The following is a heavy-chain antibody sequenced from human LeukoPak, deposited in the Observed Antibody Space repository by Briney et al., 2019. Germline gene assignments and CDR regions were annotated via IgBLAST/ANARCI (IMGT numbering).Heavy chain of an antibody. CDR1: GFSFSSYT. J-gene: IGHJ6*02. CDR2: ISYDGSNK. D-gene: IGHD1-1*01. V-gene: IGHV3-30-3*01. CDR3: ARVGGTNYYYYGMDV. Sequence: GSLRLSCAASGFSFSSYTMNWVRQAPGKGLGWVALISYDGSNKFYADSVKGRFSIFRDKSKNTLYLQMNSLRAEDTAVYYCARVGGTNYYYYGMDVWGRGTTVTVSS.